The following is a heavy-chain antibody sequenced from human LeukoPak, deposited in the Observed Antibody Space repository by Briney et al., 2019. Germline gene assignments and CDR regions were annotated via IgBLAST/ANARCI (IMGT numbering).Heavy chain of an antibody. D-gene: IGHD7-27*01. J-gene: IGHJ4*02. CDR3: ANQGITGDPGAFDY. V-gene: IGHV1-2*02. Sequence: ASVKVSCKASRYTFTGYYMHWVRQAPGQGLEWMGWINPNSGGTKYAQKFQARVTMTRDTSISTAYMELRRLRSDEADVYSCANQGITGDPGAFDYWGQGTLVTVSS. CDR2: INPNSGGT. CDR1: RYTFTGYY.